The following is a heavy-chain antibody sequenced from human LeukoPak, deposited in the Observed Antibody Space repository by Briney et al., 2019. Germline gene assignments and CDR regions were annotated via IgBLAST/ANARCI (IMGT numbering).Heavy chain of an antibody. Sequence: GGSLRLSCAASGFTFSDHYMDWVRQAPGKGLEWVGRTRNKANSYTTEYAASVKGRFTISRDDSKNSLYLQMNSLRAEDTAVYYCAKKVGGVYAFDIWGQGTVVTVSS. V-gene: IGHV3-72*01. CDR2: TRNKANSYTT. CDR1: GFTFSDHY. CDR3: AKKVGGVYAFDI. D-gene: IGHD3-16*01. J-gene: IGHJ3*02.